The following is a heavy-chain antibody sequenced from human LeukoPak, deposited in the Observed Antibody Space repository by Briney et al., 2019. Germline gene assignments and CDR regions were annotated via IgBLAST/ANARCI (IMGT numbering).Heavy chain of an antibody. J-gene: IGHJ4*02. CDR2: ISSSGSTI. Sequence: PGGSLRLSCAASGFTFSSYSMNWVRQAPGKGLEWVSYISSSGSTIYYADSVKGRFTVSRDNAKNSLYLQMNSLRAEDTAVYYCARESGVWGSYRSIDYWGQGTLVTVSS. D-gene: IGHD3-16*02. CDR1: GFTFSSYS. V-gene: IGHV3-48*04. CDR3: ARESGVWGSYRSIDY.